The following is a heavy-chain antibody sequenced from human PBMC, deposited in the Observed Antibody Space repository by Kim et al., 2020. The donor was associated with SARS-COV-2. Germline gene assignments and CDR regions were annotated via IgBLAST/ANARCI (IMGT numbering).Heavy chain of an antibody. V-gene: IGHV1-2*04. CDR3: ARGGRPDYYGMDV. J-gene: IGHJ6*02. Sequence: NYAQKFQGWVTMTRDTSISTAYRGLSRLRSDDTAVYYCARGGRPDYYGMDVWGQGTTVTVSS.